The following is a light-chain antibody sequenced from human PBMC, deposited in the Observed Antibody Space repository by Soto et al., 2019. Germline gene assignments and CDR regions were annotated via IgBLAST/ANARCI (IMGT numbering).Light chain of an antibody. J-gene: IGKJ4*02. CDR2: AAS. V-gene: IGKV1-27*01. CDR3: HRYYNAPFT. Sequence: DIQVTQHPSSLSASVGDRVTITCRASQGIKNYLAWYQQKPGETPKLLIYAASTLESGIPPRFSGSGSGTDFTLTITNLQPEDVATYYFHRYYNAPFTFGGGTKGESK. CDR1: QGIKNY.